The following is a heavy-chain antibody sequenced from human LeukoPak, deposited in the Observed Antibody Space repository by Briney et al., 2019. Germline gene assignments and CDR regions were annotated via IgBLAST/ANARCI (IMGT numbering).Heavy chain of an antibody. J-gene: IGHJ4*02. CDR3: VGGIDTTGYFNY. D-gene: IGHD3-22*01. CDR2: IDTNTGSP. Sequence: GASVKVSCMASGYTFTTYPINWVRQAPGQGLEWMGWIDTNTGSPTYAQGPTGQFVFSLDASVSTAFLQINSLKAEDTALYYCVGGIDTTGYFNYWGQGTLVTVSS. V-gene: IGHV7-4-1*02. CDR1: GYTFTTYP.